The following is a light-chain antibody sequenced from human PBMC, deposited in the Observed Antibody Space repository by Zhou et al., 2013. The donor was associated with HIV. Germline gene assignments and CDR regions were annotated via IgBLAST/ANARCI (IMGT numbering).Light chain of an antibody. CDR1: QSVSSY. CDR3: QQYDNSPLFT. Sequence: EIVLTQSPATLSLSPGERATLSCRASQSVSSYLAWYQQKPGQAPRLLIHDASNRATGIPARFSGSGSGTDFTLTISRLEPEDFAVYYCQQYDNSPLFTFGPGTTVDIK. CDR2: DAS. J-gene: IGKJ3*01. V-gene: IGKV3-11*01.